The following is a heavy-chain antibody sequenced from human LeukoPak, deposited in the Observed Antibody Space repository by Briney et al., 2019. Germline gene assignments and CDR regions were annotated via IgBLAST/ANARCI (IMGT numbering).Heavy chain of an antibody. D-gene: IGHD6-19*01. Sequence: SGGSLRLSCAASGFTFSSYGMHWVRQAPGKGLEWVAFIRYDGSNKYYADSVKGRFTISRDNSKNTLYLQMNSLRAEDTAVYYCAKDAGIAVAGTYTFDYWGQGTLVTVSS. V-gene: IGHV3-30*02. CDR3: AKDAGIAVAGTYTFDY. J-gene: IGHJ4*02. CDR1: GFTFSSYG. CDR2: IRYDGSNK.